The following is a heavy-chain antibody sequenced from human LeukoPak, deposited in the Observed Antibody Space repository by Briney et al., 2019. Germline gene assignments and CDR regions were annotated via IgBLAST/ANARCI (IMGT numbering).Heavy chain of an antibody. CDR3: ARDLAVGATRGNAFDI. CDR1: GYTFTSYG. V-gene: IGHV1-18*01. J-gene: IGHJ3*02. Sequence: GASVKVSCKASGYTFTSYGISWVRQAPGQGLEWMGWISAYNGNTNYAQKLQGRVTMTTDTSTSTAYMELRSLRSDDTAVYYCARDLAVGATRGNAFDIWGQGTMVTVSS. D-gene: IGHD1-26*01. CDR2: ISAYNGNT.